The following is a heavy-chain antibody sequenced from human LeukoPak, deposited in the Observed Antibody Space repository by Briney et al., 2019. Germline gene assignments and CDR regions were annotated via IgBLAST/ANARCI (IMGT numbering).Heavy chain of an antibody. CDR1: GGTFSSYA. CDR2: INPSGGST. CDR3: ARGRSSGYYYAY. D-gene: IGHD3-22*01. V-gene: IGHV1-46*01. Sequence: GASVKVSCKASGGTFSSYAISWVRQAPGQGLEWMGIINPSGGSTSYAQKFQGRVTMTRDMSTSTVYMELSSLRSEDTAVYYCARGRSSGYYYAYWGQGTLVTVSS. J-gene: IGHJ4*02.